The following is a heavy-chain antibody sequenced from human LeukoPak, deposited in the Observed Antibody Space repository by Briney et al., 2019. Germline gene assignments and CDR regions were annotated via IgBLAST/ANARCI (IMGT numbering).Heavy chain of an antibody. CDR1: GFTFSSYA. CDR2: ISGSGGST. D-gene: IGHD3-22*01. CDR3: AKDQKYYYDSSGFNWFDP. V-gene: IGHV3-23*01. Sequence: AGGSLRLSCAASGFTFSSYAMSWVRQAPGKGLEWVSAISGSGGSTYYADSVKGRFTISRDNSKNTLYLQMNSLRAEDTAVYYCAKDQKYYYDSSGFNWFDPWGQGALVTVSS. J-gene: IGHJ5*02.